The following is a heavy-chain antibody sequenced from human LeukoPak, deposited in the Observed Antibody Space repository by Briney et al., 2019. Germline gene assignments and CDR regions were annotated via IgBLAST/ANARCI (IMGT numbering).Heavy chain of an antibody. CDR1: GGTFSSYA. J-gene: IGHJ4*02. CDR2: IIPIFGTA. D-gene: IGHD1-14*01. CDR3: ARARAEPSAFDY. Sequence: ASVKVSGKASGGTFSSYAISWVRQAPGQGLEWMGGIIPIFGTANYAQKFQGRVTITADKSTSTAYMELSSLRSEDTAVYYCARARAEPSAFDYWGQGTLVTVSS. V-gene: IGHV1-69*06.